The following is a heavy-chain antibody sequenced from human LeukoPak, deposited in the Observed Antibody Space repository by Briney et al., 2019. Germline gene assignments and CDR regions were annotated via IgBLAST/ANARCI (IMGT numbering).Heavy chain of an antibody. V-gene: IGHV4-31*03. Sequence: PSETLSLTCTVSGGSISSSDYYWSWIRQHPGKGLEYIGYISYSGSSYYVPSLKSRTTISLDTSKSQFSLKLTSVTAADTAVYYCARRFSGSYSMDYWGQGTLVTVSS. CDR1: GGSISSSDYY. CDR2: ISYSGSS. CDR3: ARRFSGSYSMDY. J-gene: IGHJ4*02. D-gene: IGHD1-26*01.